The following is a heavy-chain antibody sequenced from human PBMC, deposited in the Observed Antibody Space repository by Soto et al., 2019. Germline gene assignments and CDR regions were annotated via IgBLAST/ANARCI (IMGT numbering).Heavy chain of an antibody. D-gene: IGHD3-3*01. V-gene: IGHV3-23*01. CDR2: ISGSGGST. CDR1: GFTFSSYA. CDR3: AKDGAPTITIFGVVTPGYYYGMDV. Sequence: GGSLRLSCAASGFTFSSYAMSWVRQAPGRGLEWVSAISGSGGSTYYADSVKGRFTISRDNSKNTLYLQMNSLRAEDTAVYYCAKDGAPTITIFGVVTPGYYYGMDVWGQGTTVTVSS. J-gene: IGHJ6*02.